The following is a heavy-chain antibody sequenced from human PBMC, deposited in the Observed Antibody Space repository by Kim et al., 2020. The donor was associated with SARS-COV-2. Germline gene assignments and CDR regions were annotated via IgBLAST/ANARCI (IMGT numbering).Heavy chain of an antibody. CDR1: GGSISSYY. D-gene: IGHD3-22*01. J-gene: IGHJ4*02. CDR2: IYYSGST. Sequence: SETLSLTCTVSGGSISSYYWSWIRQPPGKGLEWIGYIYYSGSTNYNPSLKSRVTISVDTSKNQFSLKLSSVTAADTAVYYCARLPYYYDSSGYYYVGYFDYWGQGTLVTVSS. CDR3: ARLPYYYDSSGYYYVGYFDY. V-gene: IGHV4-59*01.